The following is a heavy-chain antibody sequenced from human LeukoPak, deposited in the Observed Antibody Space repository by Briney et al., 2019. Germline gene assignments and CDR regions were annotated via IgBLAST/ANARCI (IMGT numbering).Heavy chain of an antibody. Sequence: PGGSLRLSCAASGFTFTSYGMHWVRQAPGKGLEWVAVISYDGSNKYYADSVKGRFTISRDNSKNTLYLQMNSLRAEDTAVYYCAKDFFSSGWYGYPTSDYWGQGTLVTVSS. CDR1: GFTFTSYG. J-gene: IGHJ4*02. CDR2: ISYDGSNK. CDR3: AKDFFSSGWYGYPTSDY. D-gene: IGHD6-19*01. V-gene: IGHV3-30*18.